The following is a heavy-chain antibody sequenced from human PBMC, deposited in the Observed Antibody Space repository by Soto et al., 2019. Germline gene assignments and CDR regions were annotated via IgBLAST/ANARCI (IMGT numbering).Heavy chain of an antibody. V-gene: IGHV4-39*01. CDR2: FYYSGST. CDR3: ARYTSGVFDY. J-gene: IGHJ4*02. D-gene: IGHD6-25*01. CDR1: GGSISSSSYY. Sequence: QLQLQESGPGLVKPSETLSLTCTVSGGSISSSSYYWGWIHQPPGKGLEWIGSFYYSGSTYYNPSLKSRVTLSVDPSKNQFSLKLSSVTAADPAVYYWARYTSGVFDYWGQGTLVTVSS.